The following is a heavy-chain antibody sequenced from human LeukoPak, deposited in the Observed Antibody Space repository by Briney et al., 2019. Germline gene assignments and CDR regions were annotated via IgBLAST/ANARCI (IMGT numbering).Heavy chain of an antibody. V-gene: IGHV4-38-2*02. CDR2: IYHSGST. CDR1: GYSISSGYY. J-gene: IGHJ4*02. D-gene: IGHD1-26*01. Sequence: SSETLSLTCTVSGYSISSGYYWGWIRQPPGKGLEWIGSIYHSGSTYYNPSLKSRVTISVDTSKNQFSLKLSSVTAADTAVYYCARWSVGATTGFDYWGQGTLVTVSS. CDR3: ARWSVGATTGFDY.